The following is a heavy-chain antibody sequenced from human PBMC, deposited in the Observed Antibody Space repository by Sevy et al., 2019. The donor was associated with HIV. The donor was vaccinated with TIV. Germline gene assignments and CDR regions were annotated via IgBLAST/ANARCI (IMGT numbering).Heavy chain of an antibody. J-gene: IGHJ6*02. V-gene: IGHV3-23*01. D-gene: IGHD3-10*01. CDR3: AKTKYYYGSGRGVYYYYGMDV. CDR1: GFTFSSYA. Sequence: GGSLRLSCAASGFTFSSYAMSWVRQAPGKGLEWVSAISGSGGSTYYADSVKGRFTISRDNSKNTLYLQMNSLRAEDTAVYYYAKTKYYYGSGRGVYYYYGMDVWGQGTTVTVSS. CDR2: ISGSGGST.